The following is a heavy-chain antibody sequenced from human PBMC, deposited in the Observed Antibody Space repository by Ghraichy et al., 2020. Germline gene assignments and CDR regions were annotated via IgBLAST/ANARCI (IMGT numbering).Heavy chain of an antibody. CDR1: GFTFSSYS. CDR2: ISGSSRTT. V-gene: IGHV3-48*01. J-gene: IGHJ4*02. D-gene: IGHD1-26*01. Sequence: GGSLRLSCTASGFTFSSYSMNWVRQAPGAGLEWVAYISGSSRTTYYADSVKGRFTISRDNAQDSVYLQMNSLRVDDTAVYYCASEDLLRPHFDCWGQGTLVPVSS. CDR3: ASEDLLRPHFDC.